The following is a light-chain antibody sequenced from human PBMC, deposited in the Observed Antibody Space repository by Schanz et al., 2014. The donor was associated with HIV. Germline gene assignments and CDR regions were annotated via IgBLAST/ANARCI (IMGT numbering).Light chain of an antibody. Sequence: EIVMTQSPATLSVSPGERATLSCRASQSVSSNLAWYQQKPGQAPRLLIYGASTRAAGIPDRFSGSGSGTDFTLTISGLEPEDFAVYYCQHFGRPPYTFGQGTRLEIK. V-gene: IGKV3-20*01. CDR2: GAS. CDR1: QSVSSN. CDR3: QHFGRPPYT. J-gene: IGKJ2*01.